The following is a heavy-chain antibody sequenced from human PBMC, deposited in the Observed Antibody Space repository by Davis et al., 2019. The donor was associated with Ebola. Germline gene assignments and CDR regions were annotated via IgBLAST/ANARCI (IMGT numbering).Heavy chain of an antibody. CDR2: ISQSGST. CDR1: GDSISSSNW. V-gene: IGHV4-4*02. J-gene: IGHJ4*02. CDR3: ATIPMIVVVRDY. Sequence: SETLSLTCAVSGDSISSSNWWSWVRQPPGKGLEWIGEISQSGSTNYNPSLKSRVTISVDTSKNQFSLKLSSVTAADTAVYYCATIPMIVVVRDYWGQGTLVTVSS. D-gene: IGHD3-22*01.